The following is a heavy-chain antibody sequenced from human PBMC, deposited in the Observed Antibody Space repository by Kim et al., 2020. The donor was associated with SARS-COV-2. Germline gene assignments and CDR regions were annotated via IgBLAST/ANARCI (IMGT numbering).Heavy chain of an antibody. CDR2: IYYSGST. J-gene: IGHJ4*02. CDR1: GGSISSGGYY. V-gene: IGHV4-31*03. Sequence: SETLSLTCTVSGGSISSGGYYWSWIRQHPGKGLEWIGYIYYSGSTYYNPSLKSRVTISVDTSKNQFSLKLSSVTAADTAVYYCARDTPVNYGSGSYGFDYWGQGTLVTVSS. CDR3: ARDTPVNYGSGSYGFDY. D-gene: IGHD3-10*01.